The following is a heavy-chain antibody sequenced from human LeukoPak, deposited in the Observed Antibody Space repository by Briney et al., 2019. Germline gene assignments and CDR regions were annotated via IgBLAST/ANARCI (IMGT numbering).Heavy chain of an antibody. CDR1: GGTFSSYA. CDR3: ARDTLELRDGRFDP. V-gene: IGHV1-69*13. D-gene: IGHD1-7*01. Sequence: SVKVSCKASGGTFSSYAISWVRQAPGQGLEWMGGIILIFGTANYAQKFQGRVTITADESTSTAYMELSSLRSEDTAVYYCARDTLELRDGRFDPWGQGTLVTVSS. CDR2: IILIFGTA. J-gene: IGHJ5*02.